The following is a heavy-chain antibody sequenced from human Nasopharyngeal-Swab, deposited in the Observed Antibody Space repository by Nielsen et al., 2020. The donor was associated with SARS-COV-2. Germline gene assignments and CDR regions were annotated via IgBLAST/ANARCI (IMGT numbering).Heavy chain of an antibody. CDR3: TTEYSSGWYAVYYYYMDV. Sequence: GGSLRLSCAASGFTFSNAWMNWVRQAPGKGLEWVGRIKSKTDGGTTDYAAPVNGRFTISRDDSKNTLYLQMNSLKTEDTAVYYCTTEYSSGWYAVYYYYMDVWGKGTTVTVSS. D-gene: IGHD6-19*01. J-gene: IGHJ6*03. CDR2: IKSKTDGGTT. V-gene: IGHV3-15*07. CDR1: GFTFSNAW.